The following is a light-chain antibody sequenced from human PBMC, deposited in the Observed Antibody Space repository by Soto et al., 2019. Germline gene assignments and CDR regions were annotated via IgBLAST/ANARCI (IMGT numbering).Light chain of an antibody. CDR3: CSYAGSSTFAV. V-gene: IGLV2-23*02. J-gene: IGLJ2*01. CDR1: SSDVGSYNL. Sequence: SVLTQPASVSGSPGQSITISCTGTSSDVGSYNLVSWYQQHPGRAPKLMIYEASKRPSGVSNRFSGSKSGNTASLTISGLQAEDEADYYCCSYAGSSTFAVFGGGTKLTVL. CDR2: EAS.